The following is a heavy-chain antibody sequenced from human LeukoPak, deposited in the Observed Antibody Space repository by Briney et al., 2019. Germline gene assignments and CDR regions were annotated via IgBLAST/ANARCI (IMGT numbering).Heavy chain of an antibody. V-gene: IGHV3-43D*03. CDR1: GFSFDDFA. CDR3: VKDRPFPYGMDV. J-gene: IGHJ6*02. D-gene: IGHD2-21*01. CDR2: ITWDSGST. Sequence: GGSLRLSCAASGFSFDDFAMHWVRQAPGKGLEWVSFITWDSGSTYYADSEKGRFTISRDNRKDSLYLQMNSLRAEDTALYYCVKDRPFPYGMDVWGQGTTVTVSS.